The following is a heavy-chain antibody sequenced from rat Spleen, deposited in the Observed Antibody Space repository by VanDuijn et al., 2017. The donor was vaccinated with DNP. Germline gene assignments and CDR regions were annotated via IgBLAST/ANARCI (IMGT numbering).Heavy chain of an antibody. J-gene: IGHJ4*01. CDR2: ISYGGNT. CDR1: GYSITSNY. V-gene: IGHV3-1*01. D-gene: IGHD1-1*01. CDR3: ARLRLEWEVRAMDA. Sequence: EVQLQESGPGLVKPSQSLSLTCSVTGYSITSNYWGWIRKFPGSEMEWIGDISYGGNTRYNPSLKSRISITRDTSKNQFFLQLNSLTTEDTATYYCARLRLEWEVRAMDAWGQGTSVTVSS.